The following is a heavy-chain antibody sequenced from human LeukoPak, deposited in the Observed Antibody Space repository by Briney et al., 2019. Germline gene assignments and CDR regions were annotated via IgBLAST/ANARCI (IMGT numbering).Heavy chain of an antibody. J-gene: IGHJ5*02. CDR2: IYDSVST. V-gene: IGHV4-30-2*01. CDR3: ARSWHGSGTLDWFDP. D-gene: IGHD3-10*01. Sequence: PSQTLSLTCTVSGGSISSGGYFWSWIRQPPGKGLEVLGYIYDSVSTYYNPSLKSRVSISVDRSKNHFSLKLTSVTAADTAVYYCARSWHGSGTLDWFDPWGQGTLVTVSS. CDR1: GGSISSGGYF.